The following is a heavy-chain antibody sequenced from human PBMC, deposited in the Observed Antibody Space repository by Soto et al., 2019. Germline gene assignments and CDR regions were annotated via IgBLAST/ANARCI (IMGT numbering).Heavy chain of an antibody. V-gene: IGHV4-59*01. D-gene: IGHD2-15*01. Sequence: SETLSLTCTVSGGSISSYYWSWIRQPPGKGLEWIGYIYYSGSTNYNPSLKSRVTISVDTSKNQFSLKLSSVTAADTAVYYCAREDRRTTNWLDPWGQGTLVTVSS. CDR1: GGSISSYY. CDR2: IYYSGST. CDR3: AREDRRTTNWLDP. J-gene: IGHJ5*02.